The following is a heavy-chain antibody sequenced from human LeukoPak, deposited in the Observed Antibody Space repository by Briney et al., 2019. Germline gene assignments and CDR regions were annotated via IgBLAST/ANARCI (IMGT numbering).Heavy chain of an antibody. V-gene: IGHV3-23*01. J-gene: IGHJ4*02. CDR3: AKGHHYGSGSYWV. CDR1: GFTFSSYA. CDR2: ISGSDSRT. Sequence: GGSLRLSCAASGFTFSSYAMTWVRQAPGKGLEWVSAISGSDSRTYHADSVKGRFTISRDNSKNTLYLQMNSLRAEDTAVYYCAKGHHYGSGSYWVWGQGTLVTVSS. D-gene: IGHD3-10*01.